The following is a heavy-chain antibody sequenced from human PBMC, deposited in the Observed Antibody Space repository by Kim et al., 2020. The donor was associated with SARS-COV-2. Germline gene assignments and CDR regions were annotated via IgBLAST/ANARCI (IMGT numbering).Heavy chain of an antibody. CDR1: GGSFSGYY. CDR2: INHSGST. V-gene: IGHV4-34*01. CDR3: ARGHGRSSSSFDY. J-gene: IGHJ4*02. Sequence: SETLSLTCAVYGGSFSGYYWSWIRQPPGKGLELIGEINHSGSTNYNPSLKSRVTISVDTSKNQFSLKLSSVTAADTAVYYCARGHGRSSSSFDYLGQGTLVTVSS. D-gene: IGHD6-6*01.